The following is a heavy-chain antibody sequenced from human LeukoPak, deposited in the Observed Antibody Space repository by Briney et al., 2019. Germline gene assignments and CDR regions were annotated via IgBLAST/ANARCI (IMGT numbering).Heavy chain of an antibody. CDR3: AKVSTVVTHFDY. CDR2: ISGSGGST. J-gene: IGHJ4*02. CDR1: GFTFSSYA. Sequence: GGSLRLSCVASGFTFSSYAMSWVRQAPGKGLEWVSAISGSGGSTYYADSVKGRFTISRDNSKNTLYLQMNSLRAEDTAVYYCAKVSTVVTHFDYWGQGTLVTVSS. V-gene: IGHV3-23*01. D-gene: IGHD4-23*01.